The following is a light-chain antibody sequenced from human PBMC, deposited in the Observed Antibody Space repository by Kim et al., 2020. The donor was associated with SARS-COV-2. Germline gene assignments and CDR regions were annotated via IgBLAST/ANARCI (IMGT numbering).Light chain of an antibody. CDR3: NSRDRSLNHVI. V-gene: IGLV3-19*01. CDR2: GKY. CDR1: RLRSYY. Sequence: SSELTQDPAVSVALGQIVKITCQGDRLRSYYASWYQQKPGQAPVLVMFGKYNRPSGIPDRFSGSGSGNTASFTITGAQAEDEADDYCNSRDRSLNHVIFGGGTQLTVL. J-gene: IGLJ2*01.